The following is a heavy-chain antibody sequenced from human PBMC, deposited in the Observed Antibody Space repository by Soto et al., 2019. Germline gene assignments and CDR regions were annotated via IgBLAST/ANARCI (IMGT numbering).Heavy chain of an antibody. J-gene: IGHJ6*02. Sequence: SETLSLTCNVSGDSITNYYWTWIRQPAGKGLEWIGRIYGSGSTAYSPSLKSRLTMSVDTSKNQFSLKLTSVTAADTAVYYCASSSLYGMDVWGQGTTVTVSS. CDR1: GDSITNYY. V-gene: IGHV4-4*07. CDR3: ASSSLYGMDV. CDR2: IYGSGST.